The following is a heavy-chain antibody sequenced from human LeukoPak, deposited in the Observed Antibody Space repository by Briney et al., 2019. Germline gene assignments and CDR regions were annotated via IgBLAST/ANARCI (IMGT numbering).Heavy chain of an antibody. CDR1: GYSISSGYY. Sequence: SETLSLTCAVSGYSISSGYYWGWIRQPPGKGLEWIGSIYHSGSTYYNPSLKSRVTISVDTSKNQFSLKLSSVTAADTAVYYCARLQVVTPIDYLGQGTLVTVSS. CDR2: IYHSGST. CDR3: ARLQVVTPIDY. J-gene: IGHJ4*02. V-gene: IGHV4-38-2*01. D-gene: IGHD4-23*01.